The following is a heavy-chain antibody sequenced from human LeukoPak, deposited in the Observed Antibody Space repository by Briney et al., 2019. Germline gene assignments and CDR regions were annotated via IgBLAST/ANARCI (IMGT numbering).Heavy chain of an antibody. CDR1: GFTFSNAW. V-gene: IGHV3-74*01. Sequence: GGSLRLSCAASGFTFSNAWMSWVRQAPGKGLVWVSRINTDDSSTIYADSVKGRFTISRDNAKNTLYLQMNSLRAEDTAVYYCARGIYWGAAGPYFDYWGQGTLVTVSS. J-gene: IGHJ4*02. D-gene: IGHD6-13*01. CDR3: ARGIYWGAAGPYFDY. CDR2: INTDDSST.